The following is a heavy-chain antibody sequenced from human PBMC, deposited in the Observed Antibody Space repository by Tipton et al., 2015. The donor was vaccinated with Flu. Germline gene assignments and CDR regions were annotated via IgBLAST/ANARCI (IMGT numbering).Heavy chain of an antibody. CDR2: IYYSGST. J-gene: IGHJ4*02. D-gene: IGHD6-13*01. V-gene: IGHV4-61*01. CDR1: GGSVSSGSYY. CDR3: ARGRGGSSWRLAYYFDY. Sequence: TLSLTCTVSGGSVSSGSYYWSWIRQPPGKGLEWIGYIYYSGSTNYNPSLKSRVTISVDTSKNQFSLKLSSVTAADTAVYYCARGRGGSSWRLAYYFDYWGQGTLVTVSS.